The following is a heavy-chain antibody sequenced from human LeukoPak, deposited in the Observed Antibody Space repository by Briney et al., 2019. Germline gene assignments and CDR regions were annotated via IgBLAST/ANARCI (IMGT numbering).Heavy chain of an antibody. Sequence: GASVKVSCKASGGTFSSYAISWVRQAPGQGLGWMGRIIPILGIANYAQKFQGRVTITADKSTSTAYMELSSLRSEDTAVYYCARDLVVVGSRNAFDIWGQGTMVTVSS. CDR1: GGTFSSYA. CDR3: ARDLVVVGSRNAFDI. V-gene: IGHV1-69*04. CDR2: IIPILGIA. D-gene: IGHD2-21*01. J-gene: IGHJ3*02.